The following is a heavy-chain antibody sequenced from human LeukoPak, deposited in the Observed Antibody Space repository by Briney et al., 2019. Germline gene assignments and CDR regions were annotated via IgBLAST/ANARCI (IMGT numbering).Heavy chain of an antibody. J-gene: IGHJ4*02. CDR2: INPNSGGT. CDR1: GYTFTGYY. D-gene: IGHD2-2*01. V-gene: IGHV1-2*02. Sequence: GASVKVSCKASGYTFTGYYMHWVRQAPGQGLDWMGWINPNSGGTNYAQKFQGRVTMTRDTSISTAYMELSRLRSDDTAVYYCARGPLVPAATFDYWGQGTLVTVSS. CDR3: ARGPLVPAATFDY.